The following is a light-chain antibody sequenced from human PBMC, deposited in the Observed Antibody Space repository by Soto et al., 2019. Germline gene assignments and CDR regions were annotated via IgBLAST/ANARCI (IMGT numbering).Light chain of an antibody. Sequence: DIPMTQSPSTMSASVGDRVTITCRASQSIDSWLAWYQQKPGKAPKFLMYKASNLESVVPLRFSGSGSETEFTLTISMLQPDDFAIYYCQHYKSYPWTFVQGTTVERK. CDR2: KAS. J-gene: IGKJ1*01. CDR3: QHYKSYPWT. V-gene: IGKV1-5*03. CDR1: QSIDSW.